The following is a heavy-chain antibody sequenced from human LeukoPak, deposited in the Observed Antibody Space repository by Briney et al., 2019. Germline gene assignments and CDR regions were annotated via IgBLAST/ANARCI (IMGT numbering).Heavy chain of an antibody. CDR1: GFTFSSYS. D-gene: IGHD2-8*02. CDR3: ARSGPHDVQVKTRNFDY. V-gene: IGHV3-7*01. CDR2: IKQDGSEK. J-gene: IGHJ4*02. Sequence: HPGGSLRLSCAASGFTFSSYSMNWVRQAPGKGLEWVANIKQDGSEKYHVDSAQGRFTISRDNAKNSLYLQMNSLRVEDTAVYYCARSGPHDVQVKTRNFDYWGQGTLVIVSS.